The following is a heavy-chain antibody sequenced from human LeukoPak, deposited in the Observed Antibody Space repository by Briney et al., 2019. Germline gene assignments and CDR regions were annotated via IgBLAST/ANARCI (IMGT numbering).Heavy chain of an antibody. V-gene: IGHV4-59*01. CDR1: GGSISSYY. Sequence: PTETLSLTCTVSGGSISSYYWSWIRQPPGKGLEWIGYIYYSGSTNYNPSLKGRVTISVDTSKNQFSLKLSSVTAADTAVYYCARARYYGSGSYYQRDYYGMDVWGQGTTVTVSS. CDR3: ARARYYGSGSYYQRDYYGMDV. D-gene: IGHD3-10*01. J-gene: IGHJ6*02. CDR2: IYYSGST.